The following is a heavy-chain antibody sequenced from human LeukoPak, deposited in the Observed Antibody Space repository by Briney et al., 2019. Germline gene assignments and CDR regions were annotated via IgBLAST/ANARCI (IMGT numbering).Heavy chain of an antibody. Sequence: SETLSLTCTVSGSSINNNFWTWIRQPPGKGLEWIGYIYYSGSTNYNPSLKSRVTISVDTSKNQFSLKLSSVTAADTAVYYCARQGVHYYYGMDVWGQGTTVTVSS. CDR1: GSSINNNF. D-gene: IGHD4/OR15-4a*01. CDR2: IYYSGST. CDR3: ARQGVHYYYGMDV. V-gene: IGHV4-59*08. J-gene: IGHJ6*02.